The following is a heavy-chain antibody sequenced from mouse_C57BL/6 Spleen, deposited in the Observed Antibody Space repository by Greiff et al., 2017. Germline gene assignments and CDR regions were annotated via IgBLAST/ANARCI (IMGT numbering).Heavy chain of an antibody. Sequence: VQLQQSGAELVKPGASVKISCKASGYAFSSYWMNWVKQRPGKGLEWIGQIYPGDGDTNYNGKFKGKATLTADKSSSTAYMQLSSLTSEDSAVYFCARSYYGSSYHYYAMDYWGQGTSVTVSS. V-gene: IGHV1-80*01. CDR1: GYAFSSYW. D-gene: IGHD1-1*01. CDR2: IYPGDGDT. CDR3: ARSYYGSSYHYYAMDY. J-gene: IGHJ4*01.